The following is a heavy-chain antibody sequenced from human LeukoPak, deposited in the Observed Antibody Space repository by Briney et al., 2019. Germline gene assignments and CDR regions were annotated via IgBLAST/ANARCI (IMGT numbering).Heavy chain of an antibody. D-gene: IGHD2-2*01. CDR2: IKQDGSEK. CDR3: ARDLLGPSSTSGGWFDP. J-gene: IGHJ5*02. Sequence: GGSLRLSCAASGFTFSSYWMSWVRQAPGKGLEWVANIKQDGSEKYYVDSVKGRFTISRDNAKNSLYLQMNSLRAEDTAVYYCARDLLGPSSTSGGWFDPWGQGTLVTVSS. CDR1: GFTFSSYW. V-gene: IGHV3-7*01.